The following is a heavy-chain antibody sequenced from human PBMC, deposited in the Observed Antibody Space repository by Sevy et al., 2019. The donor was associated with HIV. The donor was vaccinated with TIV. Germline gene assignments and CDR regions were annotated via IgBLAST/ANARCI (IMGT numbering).Heavy chain of an antibody. CDR3: ARGLVSKDYGDYYYYGMDV. V-gene: IGHV1-69*13. CDR1: GGTFSSYA. J-gene: IGHJ6*02. Sequence: ASVKVSCKASGGTFSSYAISWVRQAPGQGLEWMGGIIPIFGTANYAQKFQGRVTITADESTGTAYMELSSLRSEDTAVYYCARGLVSKDYGDYYYYGMDVWGQGTTVTVSS. D-gene: IGHD4-17*01. CDR2: IIPIFGTA.